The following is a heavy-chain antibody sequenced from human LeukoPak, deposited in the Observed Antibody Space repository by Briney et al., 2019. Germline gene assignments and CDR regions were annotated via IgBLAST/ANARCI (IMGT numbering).Heavy chain of an antibody. CDR1: GDSISSSNW. Sequence: ASETLSLTCAVSGDSISSSNWWTWVRQPPGKGLEWIGEIYPSGSTNYNPSLKSRVTISVDKSKNQFSLKLCSVTAADTAVYYCARTGGNSDVDYWGQGTLVTVYS. D-gene: IGHD4-23*01. J-gene: IGHJ4*02. V-gene: IGHV4-4*02. CDR3: ARTGGNSDVDY. CDR2: IYPSGST.